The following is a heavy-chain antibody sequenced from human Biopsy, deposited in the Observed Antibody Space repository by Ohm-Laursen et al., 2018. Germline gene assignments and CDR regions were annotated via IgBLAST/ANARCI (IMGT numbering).Heavy chain of an antibody. Sequence: SDTLSLTCTVSGGSLSSYSWSWIRQPDGKGLEWIGQIYTSGITNYNPSFKSRVTMSVDTSKNKFSLRVSSVTAADTAVYYCARDRDRRGWFDPWGQGTLVTVSS. V-gene: IGHV4-4*07. J-gene: IGHJ5*02. CDR2: IYTSGIT. D-gene: IGHD1-14*01. CDR1: GGSLSSYS. CDR3: ARDRDRRGWFDP.